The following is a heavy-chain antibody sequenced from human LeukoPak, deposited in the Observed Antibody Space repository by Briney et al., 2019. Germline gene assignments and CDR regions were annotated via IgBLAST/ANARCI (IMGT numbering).Heavy chain of an antibody. CDR1: GGSFSGYY. J-gene: IGHJ6*02. CDR2: INHSGST. D-gene: IGHD1-26*01. V-gene: IGHV4-34*01. CDR3: ARVGRWELPAGDLGYYYGMDV. Sequence: PSETLSLTCAVYGGSFSGYYWSWIRQPPGKGLEWIGEINHSGSTNYNPSLKSRVTISVDTSKNQFSLKLSSVTAADTAVYYCARVGRWELPAGDLGYYYGMDVWGQGTTVTVSS.